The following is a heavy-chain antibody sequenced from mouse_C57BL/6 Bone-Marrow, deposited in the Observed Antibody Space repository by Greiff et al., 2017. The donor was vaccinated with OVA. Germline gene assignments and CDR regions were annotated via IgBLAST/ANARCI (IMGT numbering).Heavy chain of an antibody. CDR1: GYAFSSSW. CDR3: ARWGYYGSHYDY. D-gene: IGHD1-1*01. V-gene: IGHV1-82*01. J-gene: IGHJ2*01. CDR2: IYPGDGDT. Sequence: QVQLQQSGPELVKPGASVKISCKASGYAFSSSWMNWVTQSPGEGLEWIGRIYPGDGDTIYNGKFKGKATLTAYISSSTACMRLSRLTSWDSAVYFCARWGYYGSHYDYWGHGTTFTVSS.